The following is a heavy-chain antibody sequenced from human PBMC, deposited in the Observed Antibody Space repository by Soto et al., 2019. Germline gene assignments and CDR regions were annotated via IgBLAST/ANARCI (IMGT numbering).Heavy chain of an antibody. D-gene: IGHD3-10*01. CDR2: ISGSGGST. V-gene: IGHV3-23*01. CDR1: GFTFNSYA. CDR3: AKVQGSYPTPQNWFDP. J-gene: IGHJ5*02. Sequence: EVQLLESGGGLAQPGGSLRLSCAASGFTFNSYALTWVRQGPGKGLEWVSTISGSGGSTYYGDSVKGRFTISRDNSKRTVYLQTNSLRPEDTAIYSCAKVQGSYPTPQNWFDPWGLGTLVTV.